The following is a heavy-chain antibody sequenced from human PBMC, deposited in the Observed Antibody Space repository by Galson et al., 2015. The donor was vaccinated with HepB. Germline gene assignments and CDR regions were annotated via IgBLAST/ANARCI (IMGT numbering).Heavy chain of an antibody. Sequence: SLRLSCAASGCTFSSYGMHWVRQAPGKGLEWGAIIWYDGSNKYYADSVKGRFTISRDNSKNTLYLQMNSLRAEDTAVYYCARVFVPGKLAPIRFLEWLSNEAYYYYGMDVWGQGTTVTVSS. V-gene: IGHV3-33*01. D-gene: IGHD3-3*01. CDR2: IWYDGSNK. J-gene: IGHJ6*02. CDR1: GCTFSSYG. CDR3: ARVFVPGKLAPIRFLEWLSNEAYYYYGMDV.